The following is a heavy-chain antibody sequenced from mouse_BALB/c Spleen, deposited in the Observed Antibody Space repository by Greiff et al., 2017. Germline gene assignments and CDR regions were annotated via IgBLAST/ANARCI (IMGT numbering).Heavy chain of an antibody. CDR1: GFTFSSYA. CDR3: ARGYYRYDEEAWFAY. J-gene: IGHJ3*01. V-gene: IGHV5-9-4*01. D-gene: IGHD2-14*01. CDR2: ISSGGSYT. Sequence: EVQLVESGGGLVKPGGSLKLSCAASGFTFSSYAMSWVRQSPEKRLEWVAEISSGGSYTYYPDTVTGRFTISRDNAKNTLYLEMSSLRSEDTAMYYCARGYYRYDEEAWFAYWGQGTLVTVSA.